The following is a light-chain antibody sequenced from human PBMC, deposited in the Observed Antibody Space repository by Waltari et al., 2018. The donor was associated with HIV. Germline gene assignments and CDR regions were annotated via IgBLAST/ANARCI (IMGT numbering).Light chain of an antibody. J-gene: IGLJ2*01. Sequence: SYELTQPPSVSVSPGQTASITCSGDKLGDKYACWYKQKPGQSPVLVIYKDNKRPSGIPERFSGSNSGNTATLTISGAQAMDEADYYCQAWDNSVVFGGGTKLTVL. CDR3: QAWDNSVV. CDR2: KDN. V-gene: IGLV3-1*01. CDR1: KLGDKY.